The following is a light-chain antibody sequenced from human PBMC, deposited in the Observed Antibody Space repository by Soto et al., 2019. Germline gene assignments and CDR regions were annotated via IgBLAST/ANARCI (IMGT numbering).Light chain of an antibody. Sequence: QAVVTQPPSVSGTPGQRVTISCSGSSSNIGSNSVNWYQQFPGTAPRLLIYSSYQRPSGVPDRFSGSQSGTSASLAISGLQSDDEADYYCVAWDDSLKAIFGGGTQLTVL. J-gene: IGLJ7*01. CDR3: VAWDDSLKAI. CDR1: SSNIGSNS. CDR2: SSY. V-gene: IGLV1-44*01.